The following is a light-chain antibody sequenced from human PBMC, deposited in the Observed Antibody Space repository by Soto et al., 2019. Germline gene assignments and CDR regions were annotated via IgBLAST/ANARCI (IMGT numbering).Light chain of an antibody. CDR1: QSVSSY. CDR2: DAS. Sequence: EIVLTQSPATLSLSPGERATLSCRASQSVSSYLAWYQQKSGQAPRLLIYDASNRSTGIPARFSGSGSGTDFTLTISGLEPEDFAVYYCQQRSNWPPNTFGQGTRLEIK. CDR3: QQRSNWPPNT. J-gene: IGKJ5*01. V-gene: IGKV3-11*01.